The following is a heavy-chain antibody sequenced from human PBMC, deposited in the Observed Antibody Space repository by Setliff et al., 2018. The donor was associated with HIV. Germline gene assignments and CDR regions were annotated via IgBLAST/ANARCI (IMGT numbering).Heavy chain of an antibody. V-gene: IGHV4-59*11. CDR2: IYYGGST. J-gene: IGHJ1*01. Sequence: SETLSPTCSVSGVSISDHYWSWIRQPPGKGLEWIGYIYYGGSTKYNPSLRSRVTISADTSKNQFSLKLTSVTAADTAVYYCATYSSAWFEFFQHWGLGTLVTVSS. CDR3: ATYSSAWFEFFQH. CDR1: GVSISDHY. D-gene: IGHD6-19*01.